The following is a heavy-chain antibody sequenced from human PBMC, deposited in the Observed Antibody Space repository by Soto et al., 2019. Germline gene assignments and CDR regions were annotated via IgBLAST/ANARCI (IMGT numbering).Heavy chain of an antibody. CDR3: ARLGGYVSVGYYYLWDS. CDR1: DGSMNSDSSY. V-gene: IGHV4-39*01. J-gene: IGHJ4*02. Sequence: SETLSLTCRVSDGSMNSDSSYWGWIRQPPGKGLEWIGVINHSGSTYHNLSLKGRVTMSVDASRNQFSLKLTSMTAADTAVYYWARLGGYVSVGYYYLWDSWGQGTLVTVSS. D-gene: IGHD3-22*01. CDR2: INHSGST.